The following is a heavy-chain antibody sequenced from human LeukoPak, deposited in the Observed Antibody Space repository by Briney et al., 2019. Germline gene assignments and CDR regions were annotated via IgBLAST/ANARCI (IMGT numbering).Heavy chain of an antibody. D-gene: IGHD3-10*01. CDR1: GFTFSSYS. J-gene: IGHJ4*02. CDR2: ISSSSSYI. Sequence: AGGSLRLSCAASGFTFSSYSMNWVRQAPGKGLEWVSSISSSSSYIYYADSVKGRFTISRDNAKSSLYLQMNSLRAEDTAVYYCARDSIVYYGSGSYPYYFDYWGQGTLVTVSS. V-gene: IGHV3-21*01. CDR3: ARDSIVYYGSGSYPYYFDY.